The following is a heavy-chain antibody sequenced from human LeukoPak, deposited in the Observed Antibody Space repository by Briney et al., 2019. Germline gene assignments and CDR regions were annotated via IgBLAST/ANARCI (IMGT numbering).Heavy chain of an antibody. CDR2: FSGSGGST. CDR3: AKDKTPLWFGEVDY. V-gene: IGHV3-23*01. Sequence: GGSLRLSCAASGFTFSSFAMSWVRQAPGKGLEWVSAFSGSGGSTYYADSVKGRFTISRDNSKNTLYLQMNSLRAEDTAVYYCAKDKTPLWFGEVDYWGQGTLVTVSS. CDR1: GFTFSSFA. D-gene: IGHD3-10*01. J-gene: IGHJ4*02.